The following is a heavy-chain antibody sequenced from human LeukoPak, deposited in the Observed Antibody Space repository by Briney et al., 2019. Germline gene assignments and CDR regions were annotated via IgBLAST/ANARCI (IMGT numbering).Heavy chain of an antibody. V-gene: IGHV4-4*07. D-gene: IGHD6-13*01. CDR1: GGSISSYY. J-gene: IGHJ4*02. CDR2: IYSSGST. CDR3: AGEIGYSSSPAPDY. Sequence: SETLSLTCTVSGGSISSYYWSWIRQPAGKGLEWIGRIYSSGSTNYNPSLMSRVTISVAKSKTQFSLKLSSVTAADTAGYYSAGEIGYSSSPAPDYWGQGTLATVSS.